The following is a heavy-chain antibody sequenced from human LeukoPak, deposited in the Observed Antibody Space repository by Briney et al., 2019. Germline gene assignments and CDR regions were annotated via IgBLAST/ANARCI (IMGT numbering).Heavy chain of an antibody. Sequence: SETLSLTCTVSGSSISSGDYYWTWIRQAPGKGLEWIGYIHYSGSTHYNPSLKSRVTISVDTSKNQFSLKLSSVTAADTAVYYCARGLSVDTAMVLTPVVRDYWGQGTLVTVSS. CDR3: ARGLSVDTAMVLTPVVRDY. J-gene: IGHJ4*02. V-gene: IGHV4-30-4*01. CDR1: GSSISSGDYY. CDR2: IHYSGST. D-gene: IGHD5-18*01.